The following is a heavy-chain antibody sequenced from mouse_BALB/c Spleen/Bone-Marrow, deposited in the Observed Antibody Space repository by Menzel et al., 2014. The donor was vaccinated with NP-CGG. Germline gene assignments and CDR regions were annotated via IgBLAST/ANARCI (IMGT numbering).Heavy chain of an antibody. J-gene: IGHJ2*01. V-gene: IGHV2-5-1*01. Sequence: VKLQESGPSLVQPSQSLSITCTDSGFSLTSYGLHWVRQSPGKGLEWLGVIWRGGSTDYNAAFMSRLSITKDNSKSQVFFKMNNLQADDTAIYYCAKRGNYGYFDYWGQGTTLTVSS. CDR2: IWRGGST. D-gene: IGHD2-1*01. CDR3: AKRGNYGYFDY. CDR1: GFSLTSYG.